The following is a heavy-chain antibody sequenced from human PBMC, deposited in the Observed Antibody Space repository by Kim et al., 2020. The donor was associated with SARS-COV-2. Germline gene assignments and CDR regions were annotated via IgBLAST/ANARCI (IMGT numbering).Heavy chain of an antibody. CDR1: GGSISSSSYY. V-gene: IGHV4-39*01. CDR3: ATREVYYYGSGSYPRDYYYYGMDV. CDR2: IYYSGST. D-gene: IGHD3-10*01. Sequence: SETLSLTCTVSGGSISSSSYYWGWIRQPPGKGLEWIGSIYYSGSTYYNPSLKSRVTISVDTSKNQFSLKLSSVTAADTAVYYCATREVYYYGSGSYPRDYYYYGMDVWGQGTTVTVSS. J-gene: IGHJ6*02.